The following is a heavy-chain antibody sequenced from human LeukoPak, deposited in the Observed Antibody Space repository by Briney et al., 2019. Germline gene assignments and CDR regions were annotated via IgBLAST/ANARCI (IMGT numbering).Heavy chain of an antibody. CDR2: IIPIFGTA. CDR3: ARQFSWYDSSGPFDY. J-gene: IGHJ4*02. Sequence: SVKVSCKASGGTFSSYAISWVRQAPGQGLEWMGGIIPIFGTANYAQKFQGRVTITADESTSTAYMELSSLRSEDTAVYYCARQFSWYDSSGPFDYWGQGTLVTVSS. CDR1: GGTFSSYA. D-gene: IGHD3-22*01. V-gene: IGHV1-69*13.